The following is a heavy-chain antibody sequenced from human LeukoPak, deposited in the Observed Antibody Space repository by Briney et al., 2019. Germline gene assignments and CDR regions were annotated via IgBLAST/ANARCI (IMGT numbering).Heavy chain of an antibody. CDR1: GISLSRYW. Sequence: GGSLRLSCAASGISLSRYWMSWVRQAPGEGLEWVANIKQDESEKDYVDSVRGRFTISRDDAQNSLYLQMNSLRAEDTALYYCATYSGVHHRTFDDWGQGTLVTVSS. D-gene: IGHD1-26*01. J-gene: IGHJ4*02. CDR3: ATYSGVHHRTFDD. V-gene: IGHV3-7*03. CDR2: IKQDESEK.